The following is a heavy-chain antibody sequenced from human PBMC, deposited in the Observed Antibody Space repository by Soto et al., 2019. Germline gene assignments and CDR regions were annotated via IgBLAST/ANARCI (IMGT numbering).Heavy chain of an antibody. J-gene: IGHJ3*02. V-gene: IGHV3-64*02. D-gene: IGHD3-9*01. Sequence: GGSLRLSCAASGFTFSSYAMHWVRQAPGKGLEYVSAISSNGGSTYYADSVKGRFTISRDNSKNTLYLQMGSLRAEDMAVYYCARGDRYFDWLLTSPAFDIWGQGTMVTVSS. CDR1: GFTFSSYA. CDR3: ARGDRYFDWLLTSPAFDI. CDR2: ISSNGGST.